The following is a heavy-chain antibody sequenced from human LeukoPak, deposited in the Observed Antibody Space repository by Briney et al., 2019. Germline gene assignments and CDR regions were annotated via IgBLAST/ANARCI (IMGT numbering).Heavy chain of an antibody. Sequence: GGSLRLSCAASGFTFDDYAMHWVRQAPGKGLEWVSGINWNSGSIGYTDSVKGRFSISRVNSKTTLYLQMNSLKTEDTAVYYCARDSYGSGSYLFEYWGQGALVTVSS. D-gene: IGHD3-10*01. CDR2: INWNSGSI. CDR1: GFTFDDYA. J-gene: IGHJ4*02. V-gene: IGHV3-9*01. CDR3: ARDSYGSGSYLFEY.